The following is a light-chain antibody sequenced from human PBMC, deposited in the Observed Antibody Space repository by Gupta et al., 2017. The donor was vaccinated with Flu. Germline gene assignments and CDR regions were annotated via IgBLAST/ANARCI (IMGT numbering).Light chain of an antibody. V-gene: IGLV2-14*01. CDR2: EVS. CDR1: SSDVGGYNY. Sequence: QSALTQPASVSGSPGQSITISCTGTSSDVGGYNYVSWYQQHPGKAPKLIIYEVSNRPSGVSNRFSGSKSGNTTSLTISGLQAEDEADYYCNSYTNSNTRVFGGGTKLTVL. CDR3: NSYTNSNTRV. J-gene: IGLJ3*02.